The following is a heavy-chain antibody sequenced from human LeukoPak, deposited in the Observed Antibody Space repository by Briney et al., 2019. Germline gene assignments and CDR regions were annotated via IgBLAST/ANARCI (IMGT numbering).Heavy chain of an antibody. CDR2: IYTSGST. J-gene: IGHJ4*02. D-gene: IGHD6-13*01. CDR1: GGSISSYY. V-gene: IGHV4-4*07. Sequence: PSETLSLTCTVSGGSISSYYWSGIRQPAGKGLEWIGRIYTSGSTNYNPSLKSRVTMSVDTSKNQFSLKLSSVTAADTAVYYCARLEAIAAAGFDYWGQGTLVTVSS. CDR3: ARLEAIAAAGFDY.